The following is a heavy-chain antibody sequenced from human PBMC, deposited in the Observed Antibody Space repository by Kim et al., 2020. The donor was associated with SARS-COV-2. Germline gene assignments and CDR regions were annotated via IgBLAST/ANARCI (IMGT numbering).Heavy chain of an antibody. CDR2: VNHDGRAK. J-gene: IGHJ4*02. Sequence: GGSLRLSCAAAGFTFGNYWMNWVRQAPGKGPQWVANVNHDGRAKHYGDSLEGRFTISRDNAQNSIFLQMTSLRADDTAIYYCARDLSASWSLDYLGRGT. CDR3: ARDLSASWSLDY. V-gene: IGHV3-7*01. D-gene: IGHD3-10*01. CDR1: GFTFGNYW.